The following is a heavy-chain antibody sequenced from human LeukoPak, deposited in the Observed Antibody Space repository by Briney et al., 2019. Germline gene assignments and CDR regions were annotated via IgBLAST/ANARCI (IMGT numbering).Heavy chain of an antibody. Sequence: PGGSLRLSCAASGVTFSTYAMSWVRPAPGKGLEWVSAISGSGGSTFYADSVKGRFTISRDNSKNTLYLQTNSLRAADTAVYYCAKDRDYGYDYWGQGTLVTVSS. CDR1: GVTFSTYA. CDR3: AKDRDYGYDY. D-gene: IGHD4-17*01. V-gene: IGHV3-23*01. CDR2: ISGSGGST. J-gene: IGHJ4*02.